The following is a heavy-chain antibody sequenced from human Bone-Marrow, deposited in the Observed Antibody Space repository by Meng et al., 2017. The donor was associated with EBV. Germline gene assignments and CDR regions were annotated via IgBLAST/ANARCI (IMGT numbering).Heavy chain of an antibody. D-gene: IGHD1-1*01. J-gene: IGHJ4*02. Sequence: VGCGGDLFRTGGSLVLPSAASVSTFSDYDRTGIRQGPGKGLEWVSYMTGPGISIYYADSVKGRFTISRDNAKNSLYLQMNSLRAEDTAVYYCARLRNWNDIEPWGQGTLVTVSS. CDR3: ARLRNWNDIEP. V-gene: IGHV3-11*01. CDR1: VSTFSDYD. CDR2: MTGPGISI.